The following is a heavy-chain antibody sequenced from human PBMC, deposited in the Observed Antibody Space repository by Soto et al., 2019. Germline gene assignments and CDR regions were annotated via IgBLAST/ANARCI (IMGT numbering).Heavy chain of an antibody. CDR3: AKDRPRYSYGSFQWVGYFDY. CDR1: GFTFSSYG. Sequence: QVQLVESGGGVVQPGRSLRLSCAASGFTFSSYGMHWVRQAPGKGLEWVAVISYDGSNKYYADSVKGRFTISRDNSKNTLYLQMNSLRAEDTAVYYCAKDRPRYSYGSFQWVGYFDYWGQGTLVTVSS. CDR2: ISYDGSNK. D-gene: IGHD5-18*01. V-gene: IGHV3-30*18. J-gene: IGHJ4*02.